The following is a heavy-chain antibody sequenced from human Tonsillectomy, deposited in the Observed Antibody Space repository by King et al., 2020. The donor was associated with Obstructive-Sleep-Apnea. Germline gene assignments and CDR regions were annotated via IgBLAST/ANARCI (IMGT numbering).Heavy chain of an antibody. J-gene: IGHJ4*02. D-gene: IGHD3-3*01. CDR1: GGSINSSTYY. V-gene: IGHV4-39*07. Sequence: QLQESGPGLVKPSETLSLTGSVSGGSINSSTYYCGWIRQPPWNGLEWIGGIYYSGSTFYNPSLKSLVTISVITSTNQFSLKLSSVTAADTAVYYCATMLRFLEWLTPEYYFDYWGQGTLVTVSS. CDR2: IYYSGST. CDR3: ATMLRFLEWLTPEYYFDY.